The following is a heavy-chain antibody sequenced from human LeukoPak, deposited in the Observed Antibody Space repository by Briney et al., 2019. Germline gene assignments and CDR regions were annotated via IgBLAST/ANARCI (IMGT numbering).Heavy chain of an antibody. CDR2: INSDGSST. Sequence: GGSLRLSCAASGFTFSSYWMHWVRRAPGKGLVWVSRINSDGSSTSYADSVKGRFTISRDNAKNTLYLQMNSLRAEDTAVYYCARVLGIAATGSWVNWFDPWGQGTLVTVSS. CDR1: GFTFSSYW. V-gene: IGHV3-74*01. D-gene: IGHD6-13*01. J-gene: IGHJ5*02. CDR3: ARVLGIAATGSWVNWFDP.